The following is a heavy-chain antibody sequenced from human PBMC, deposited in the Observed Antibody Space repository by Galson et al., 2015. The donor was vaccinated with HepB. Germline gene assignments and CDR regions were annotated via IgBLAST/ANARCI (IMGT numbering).Heavy chain of an antibody. J-gene: IGHJ5*02. Sequence: SLRLYCAASGFTFTSYDMTWVRQAPGKGLEWVSVIDTSGGHTSYADPVKGRFTISRDNSKRTLSLQMNSLRVEDTAIYYWAAYRVTAGRWFDPWGQGTLVTVSS. V-gene: IGHV3-23*01. CDR1: GFTFTSYD. CDR2: IDTSGGHT. D-gene: IGHD2-2*01. CDR3: AAYRVTAGRWFDP.